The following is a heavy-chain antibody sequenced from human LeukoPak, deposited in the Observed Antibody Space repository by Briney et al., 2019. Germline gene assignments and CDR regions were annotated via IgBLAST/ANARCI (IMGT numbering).Heavy chain of an antibody. CDR2: IKPDGSGT. V-gene: IGHV3-74*01. Sequence: GGSLRLSCAASGFTFSNYWMHWVRQAPRKGLVWVSRIKPDGSGTSYVDSVKGRFTISSDNAKSTLYLQMNSLGAEDTAVYYCAKDAVYGSGSVDYWGQGALVTVSS. D-gene: IGHD3-10*01. J-gene: IGHJ4*02. CDR1: GFTFSNYW. CDR3: AKDAVYGSGSVDY.